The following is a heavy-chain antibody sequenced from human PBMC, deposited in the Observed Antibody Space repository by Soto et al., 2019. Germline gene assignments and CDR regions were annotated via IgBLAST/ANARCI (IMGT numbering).Heavy chain of an antibody. J-gene: IGHJ4*02. CDR1: GDSVSSNSAA. CDR3: ARDRYRPYGGTPYFDY. CDR2: TYYRSKWYN. Sequence: KQSQTLSLTCAISGDSVSSNSAAWNWIRQSPSRGLEWLGRTYYRSKWYNDYAVSVKSRITINPDTSKNQFSLQLNSVTPEDTAVYYCARDRYRPYGGTPYFDYWGQGTLVTVSS. D-gene: IGHD4-17*01. V-gene: IGHV6-1*01.